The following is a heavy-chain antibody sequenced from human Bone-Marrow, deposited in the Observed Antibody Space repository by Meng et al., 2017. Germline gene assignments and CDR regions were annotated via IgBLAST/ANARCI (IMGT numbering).Heavy chain of an antibody. D-gene: IGHD3-10*01. Sequence: QITLKESGPTLVKPTQPLTLTCTFSGFSLSTSGVGVGWIRQPPGKALEWLALIYWNDDKRYSPSLKSRLTITKDTSKNQVVLTMTNMDPVDTATYYCAHKPKQVLLWFGENYFDYWGQGTLVTVSS. V-gene: IGHV2-5*01. J-gene: IGHJ4*02. CDR1: GFSLSTSGVG. CDR2: IYWNDDK. CDR3: AHKPKQVLLWFGENYFDY.